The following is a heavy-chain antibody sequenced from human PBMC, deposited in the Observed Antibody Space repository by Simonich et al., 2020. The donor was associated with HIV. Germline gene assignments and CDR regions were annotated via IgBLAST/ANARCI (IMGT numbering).Heavy chain of an antibody. J-gene: IGHJ4*02. CDR1: GGSFSCYY. V-gene: IGHV4-34*01. CDR3: ARRDRELILYFDY. CDR2: INHSGLT. D-gene: IGHD3-3*01. Sequence: QVQLQQWGAGLLKPSETLSLTCAVYGGSFSCYYWSWIRQPPGKGLEWIGEINHSGLTNYKSSLNSRATISVDKSKNQFSLKLSSVTAADTAIYYCARRDRELILYFDYWGQGNLVTVSS.